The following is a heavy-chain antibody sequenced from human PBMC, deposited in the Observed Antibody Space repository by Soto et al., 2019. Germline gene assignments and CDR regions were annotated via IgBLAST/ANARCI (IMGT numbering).Heavy chain of an antibody. CDR3: ARDSLALFDS. CDR2: IYSSGST. D-gene: IGHD5-12*01. Sequence: QAQLQESGPGLVKPSETLSLTCTVSDGSVSSGSYYWTWIRQPPGKGLEWIGYIYSSGSTRYNPPLKSRVIISVDTSMNQFSLKLSSVTAADTAVYYCARDSLALFDSWGQGTLVTVAS. J-gene: IGHJ4*02. V-gene: IGHV4-61*01. CDR1: DGSVSSGSYY.